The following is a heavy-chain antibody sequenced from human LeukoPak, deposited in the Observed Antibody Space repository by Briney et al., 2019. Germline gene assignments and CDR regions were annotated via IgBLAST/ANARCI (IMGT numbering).Heavy chain of an antibody. Sequence: GASVKVSCKASGYTFTGYYMHWVRQVPGQGLEWMGWINPNSGGTNYAQKFQGWVTMTRDTSISTAYMELSRLRSDDAAVYYCARVGSGSYWDYFDYWGQGTLVTVSS. J-gene: IGHJ4*02. CDR3: ARVGSGSYWDYFDY. CDR2: INPNSGGT. D-gene: IGHD3-10*01. CDR1: GYTFTGYY. V-gene: IGHV1-2*04.